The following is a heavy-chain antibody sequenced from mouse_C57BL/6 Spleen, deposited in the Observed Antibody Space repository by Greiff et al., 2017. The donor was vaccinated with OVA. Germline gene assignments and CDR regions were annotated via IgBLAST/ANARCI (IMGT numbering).Heavy chain of an antibody. CDR1: GFSLTSYG. V-gene: IGHV2-5*01. CDR3: AKIYDYDVDYAMDY. J-gene: IGHJ4*01. Sequence: QVHVKQSGPGLVQPSQSLSITCTVSGFSLTSYGVHWVRQSPGKGLEWLGVIWRGGSTDYNAAFMSRLSITKDNSKSQVFFKMNSLQADDTAIYYCAKIYDYDVDYAMDYWGQGTSVTVSS. CDR2: IWRGGST. D-gene: IGHD2-4*01.